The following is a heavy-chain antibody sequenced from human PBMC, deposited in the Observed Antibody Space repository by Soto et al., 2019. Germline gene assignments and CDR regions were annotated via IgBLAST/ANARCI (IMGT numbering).Heavy chain of an antibody. V-gene: IGHV1-18*01. CDR3: ARGRVVPAAPYEWYDAFDI. CDR1: GYTFTSYG. Sequence: QVQLVQSGAEVKKPGASVKVSCKASGYTFTSYGITWVRQAPGQGLEWMGWISAYNGNTNYAQKLQGRVTMTTDTSTSTAYVELRSLRSDDTAVYYCARGRVVPAAPYEWYDAFDIWGQGTMVTVSS. D-gene: IGHD2-2*01. CDR2: ISAYNGNT. J-gene: IGHJ3*02.